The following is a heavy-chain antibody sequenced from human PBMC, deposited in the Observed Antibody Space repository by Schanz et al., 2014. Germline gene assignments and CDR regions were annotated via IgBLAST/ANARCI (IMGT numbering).Heavy chain of an antibody. CDR3: AKEVRIVLRDWLPTPDFDY. V-gene: IGHV3-66*01. D-gene: IGHD3-3*01. Sequence: EVQLVESGGGLVQPGGSLRLSCAASGFTVSSNYMSWVRQAPGKGLEWVSVIYSGGSTYYADSVKGRFTISRDNSKNTVYLQMNSLRAEDTAIYYCAKEVRIVLRDWLPTPDFDYWGQGTLVTVSS. CDR1: GFTVSSNY. J-gene: IGHJ4*02. CDR2: IYSGGST.